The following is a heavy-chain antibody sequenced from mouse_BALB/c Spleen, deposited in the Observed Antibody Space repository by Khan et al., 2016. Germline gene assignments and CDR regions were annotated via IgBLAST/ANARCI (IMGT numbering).Heavy chain of an antibody. V-gene: IGHV3-1*02. CDR2: IHYSGVT. CDR1: GYSITSGYS. CDR3: AGYREGSGPWFAY. J-gene: IGHJ3*01. Sequence: EVQLQESGPDLVKPSQSLSLTCTVTGYSITSGYSWHWIRQFPGNKLEWMGYIHYSGVTNYNPSLKSRISLTRDTSKNQFFLQLNSVTTADTATYYCAGYREGSGPWFAYWGQGTLVTVSA. D-gene: IGHD1-1*01.